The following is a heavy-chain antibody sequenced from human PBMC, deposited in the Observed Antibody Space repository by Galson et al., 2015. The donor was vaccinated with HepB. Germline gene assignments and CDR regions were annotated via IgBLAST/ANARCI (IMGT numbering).Heavy chain of an antibody. CDR1: GFTFSSYS. V-gene: IGHV3-21*01. J-gene: IGHJ3*02. CDR2: ISSSSSYI. Sequence: SLRLSCAASGFTFSSYSMNWVRQAPGEGLEWVSSISSSSSYIYYADSVKGRFTISRDNAKNSLYLQMSSLRAEDTAVYYCASVPGECSGGSCPSGSFDIWGQGTMVTVSS. CDR3: ASVPGECSGGSCPSGSFDI. D-gene: IGHD2-15*01.